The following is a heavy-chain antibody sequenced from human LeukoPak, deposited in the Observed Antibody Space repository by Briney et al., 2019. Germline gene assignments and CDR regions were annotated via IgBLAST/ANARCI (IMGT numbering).Heavy chain of an antibody. Sequence: SETLSLTCTVSGGSISSSSYYWGWIRQPPGKGLEWIGSIYYSGSTYYNPSLKSRVTISVDTSKNQFSLKLSSVTAADTAVYYCARASHYYDSSGYSDWGQGTLVTVSP. J-gene: IGHJ4*02. CDR2: IYYSGST. CDR3: ARASHYYDSSGYSD. CDR1: GGSISSSSYY. V-gene: IGHV4-39*07. D-gene: IGHD3-22*01.